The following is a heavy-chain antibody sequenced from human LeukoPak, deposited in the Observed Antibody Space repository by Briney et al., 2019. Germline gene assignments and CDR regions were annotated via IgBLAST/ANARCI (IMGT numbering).Heavy chain of an antibody. CDR3: ARDREGATDY. V-gene: IGHV3-64*01. Sequence: PGGSLRLSCAASGFTFSSYAMHWVRQAPGKGLEYVSAISSNGGSTYYANSVKGRFTISRDNSKNTLYLQMGSLRAEDMAVYHCARDREGATDYWGQGTLVTVSS. CDR2: ISSNGGST. J-gene: IGHJ4*02. D-gene: IGHD1-26*01. CDR1: GFTFSSYA.